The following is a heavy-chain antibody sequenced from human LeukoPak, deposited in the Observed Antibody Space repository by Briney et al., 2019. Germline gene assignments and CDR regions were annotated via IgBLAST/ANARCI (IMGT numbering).Heavy chain of an antibody. CDR1: GFTFTANH. D-gene: IGHD5/OR15-5a*01. CDR2: IDPDSGGT. J-gene: IGHJ2*01. CDR3: AREIYYFNL. Sequence: ASVKVSCKAPGFTFTANHIHWVRQAPGQGLEWMGRIDPDSGGTISAQKFQGRVTMTRDTSISTAYMDLSGLGYDDTAVYYCAREIYYFNLWGRGTLVTVSS. V-gene: IGHV1-2*06.